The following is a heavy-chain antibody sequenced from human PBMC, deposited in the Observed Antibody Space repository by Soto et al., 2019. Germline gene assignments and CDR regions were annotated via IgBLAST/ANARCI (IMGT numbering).Heavy chain of an antibody. Sequence: GGSLRLSCAVSGFTFSNYAISWVRQAPGKGLEWVSIISGGGDTSYYADSVKGRFTISRDNSRNTLYLQMNSLRAGDSAKYYCANEGTSGLYYFDYWGPGTLVTVSS. J-gene: IGHJ4*02. V-gene: IGHV3-23*01. CDR2: ISGGGDTS. CDR3: ANEGTSGLYYFDY. CDR1: GFTFSNYA. D-gene: IGHD6-19*01.